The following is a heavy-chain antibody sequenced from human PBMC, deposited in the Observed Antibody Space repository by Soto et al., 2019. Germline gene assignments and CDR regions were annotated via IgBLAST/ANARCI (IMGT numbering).Heavy chain of an antibody. CDR3: ARVLYYYDSSGYYPYYFDY. V-gene: IGHV4-39*01. J-gene: IGHJ4*02. CDR1: SGSISSSSYY. CDR2: IYYSGST. Sequence: QLQLQESGPGLVKPSETLSLTCTVSSGSISSSSYYWGWIRQPPGKGLEWIGSIYYSGSTYYNPSLKSRVTISVDTSKNQFSLKLSSVTAADTAVYYCARVLYYYDSSGYYPYYFDYWGQGTLVTVSS. D-gene: IGHD3-22*01.